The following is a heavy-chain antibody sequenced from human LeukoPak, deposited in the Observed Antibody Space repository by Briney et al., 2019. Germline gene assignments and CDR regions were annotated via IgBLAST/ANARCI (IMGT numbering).Heavy chain of an antibody. D-gene: IGHD4-17*01. CDR3: AGAVTTSYMDV. CDR1: GGSISSSSYY. J-gene: IGHJ6*03. V-gene: IGHV4-39*01. Sequence: PSETLFLTCTVSGGSISSSSYYWGWIRQPPGKGLEWLGSIYYSGSTYYNPSLKSRVTISVYTSKNQFSLKLSSVTAADTAVYYCAGAVTTSYMDVWGKGTTVTVSS. CDR2: IYYSGST.